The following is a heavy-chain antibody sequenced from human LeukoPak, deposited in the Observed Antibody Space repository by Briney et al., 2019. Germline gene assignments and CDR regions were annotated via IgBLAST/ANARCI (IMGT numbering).Heavy chain of an antibody. Sequence: PGGSLRLSCAASGFTFSSYAMSWVRQAPGKGLEWVSAISGSGASTYYAASVKGRFTISRDNSDNTLYLQMNSLRAEDTAVYYCAKARKNYYYDSSGYYRPYWGQGTLVTVSS. V-gene: IGHV3-23*01. J-gene: IGHJ4*02. CDR3: AKARKNYYYDSSGYYRPY. CDR1: GFTFSSYA. D-gene: IGHD3-22*01. CDR2: ISGSGAST.